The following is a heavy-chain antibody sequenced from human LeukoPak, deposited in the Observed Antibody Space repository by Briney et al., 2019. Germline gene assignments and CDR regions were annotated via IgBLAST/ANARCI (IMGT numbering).Heavy chain of an antibody. CDR3: ARGRIQVSGIDEFDY. V-gene: IGHV3-13*01. CDR1: GFTFIDYD. Sequence: GGSLRLSCAASGFTFIDYDMHWVRQVTGKGLEWVSAIGIRGDTHYSGSVKGRFTISRENAESSLYLQMNSLRAEDTAVYYCARGRIQVSGIDEFDYWGQGTLVTVSS. D-gene: IGHD6-19*01. J-gene: IGHJ4*02. CDR2: IGIRGDT.